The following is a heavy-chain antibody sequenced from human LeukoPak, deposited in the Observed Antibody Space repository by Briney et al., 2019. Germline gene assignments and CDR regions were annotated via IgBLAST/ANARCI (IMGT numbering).Heavy chain of an antibody. CDR2: INHSGST. Sequence: SETLSLTCAVYGGSFSGYYWSWIRQPPGKGLEWIGEINHSGSTSYNPSLKSRVTISVDTSKNQFSLKLSSVTAADTAVYYCARAVPFDYWGQGTLVTVSS. V-gene: IGHV4-34*01. CDR3: ARAVPFDY. D-gene: IGHD3-10*01. CDR1: GGSFSGYY. J-gene: IGHJ4*02.